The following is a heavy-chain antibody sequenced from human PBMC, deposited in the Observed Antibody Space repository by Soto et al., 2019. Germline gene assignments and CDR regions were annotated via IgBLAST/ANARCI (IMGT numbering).Heavy chain of an antibody. CDR1: GGSISSGGYS. Sequence: QLQLQESGSGLVKPSQTLSLTCAVSGGSISSGGYSWSWIRQPPGKGLEWIGYIYHSGSTYYNPSLKSRVTISVDRSKNQFSLKLSSVTAADTAVYYCARDNVLLWFGELLEPTQYNWFDPWGQGTLVTVSS. CDR2: IYHSGST. J-gene: IGHJ5*02. V-gene: IGHV4-30-2*01. D-gene: IGHD3-10*01. CDR3: ARDNVLLWFGELLEPTQYNWFDP.